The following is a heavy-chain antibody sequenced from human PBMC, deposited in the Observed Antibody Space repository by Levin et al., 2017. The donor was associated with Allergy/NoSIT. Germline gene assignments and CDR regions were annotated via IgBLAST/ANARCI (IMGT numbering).Heavy chain of an antibody. J-gene: IGHJ6*03. CDR1: GFTFDDYG. CDR2: INWNGGST. V-gene: IGHV3-20*04. CDR3: ARDRHIAPHYMDG. D-gene: IGHD6-13*01. Sequence: LGESLKISCAASGFTFDDYGMSWVRQAPGKGLEWVSGINWNGGSTGYADSVKGRFTISRDNAKNSLYLQMNSLRAEDTALYYCARDRHIAPHYMDGWGKGTTVTVSS.